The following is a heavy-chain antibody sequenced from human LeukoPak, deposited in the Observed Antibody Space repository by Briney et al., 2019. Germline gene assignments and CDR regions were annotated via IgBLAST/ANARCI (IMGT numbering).Heavy chain of an antibody. CDR1: GFTFSNAW. CDR2: IYSGGST. D-gene: IGHD1-26*01. V-gene: IGHV3-66*01. J-gene: IGHJ6*02. CDR3: ARDSPSGSYYYYYGMDV. Sequence: GGSLRLSCVGSGFTFSNAWMTWVRQAPGKGLEWVSVIYSGGSTYYADSVKGRFTISRDNSKNTLYLQMNSLRAEDTAVYYCARDSPSGSYYYYYGMDVWGQGTTVTVSS.